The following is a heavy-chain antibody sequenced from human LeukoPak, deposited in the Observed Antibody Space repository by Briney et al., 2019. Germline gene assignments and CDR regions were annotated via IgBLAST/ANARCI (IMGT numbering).Heavy chain of an antibody. Sequence: ASVKVSCKASGGTFSSYTISWVRQAPGQGLEWMGGIIPIFGTANYAQKFQGRVTITTDESTSTAYMELSSLGSEDTAVYYCAREVVGATLNWFDPWGQGTLVTVSS. D-gene: IGHD1-26*01. CDR3: AREVVGATLNWFDP. CDR1: GGTFSSYT. J-gene: IGHJ5*02. CDR2: IIPIFGTA. V-gene: IGHV1-69*05.